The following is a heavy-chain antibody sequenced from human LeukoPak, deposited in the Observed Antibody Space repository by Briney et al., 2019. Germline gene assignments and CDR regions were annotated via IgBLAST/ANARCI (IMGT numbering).Heavy chain of an antibody. D-gene: IGHD3-16*02. CDR2: IYYTGST. J-gene: IGHJ5*02. CDR3: ARHFLSQNWFNP. V-gene: IGHV4-39*01. CDR1: GGSISSTRDD. Sequence: SETLSLAFTVPGGSISSTRDDWGWISQPPGKGLEWIGSIYYTGSTDDNPPLHSRVSISVDTSMNEFYLKLSCVTAADTAVYYCARHFLSQNWFNPWGQGTLVTVSS.